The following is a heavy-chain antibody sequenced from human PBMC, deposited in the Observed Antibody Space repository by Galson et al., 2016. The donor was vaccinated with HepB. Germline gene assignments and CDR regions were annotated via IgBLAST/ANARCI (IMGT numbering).Heavy chain of an antibody. CDR3: ARVRGGGTLDV. J-gene: IGHJ6*03. CDR1: GGSITSATFF. CDR2: IYSNGNT. Sequence: NLSLTCTVSGGSITSATFFWRWIRQPAGKALEWIGRIYSNGNTNYNPSRASRLTISIDTSNNQFSLKLNSVTAADAGVYYCARVRGGGTLDVWVKGTTVTGSS. D-gene: IGHD3-16*01. V-gene: IGHV4-61*02.